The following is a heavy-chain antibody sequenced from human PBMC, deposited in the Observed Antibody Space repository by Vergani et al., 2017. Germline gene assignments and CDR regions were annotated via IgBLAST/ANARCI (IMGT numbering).Heavy chain of an antibody. D-gene: IGHD6-19*01. CDR1: GFTFDDYT. V-gene: IGHV3-43*01. CDR3: AKDISGWREYYYYYYGMDV. J-gene: IGHJ6*02. CDR2: ISWDGGST. Sequence: EVQLVESGGVVVQPGGSLRLSCAASGFTFDDYTMHWVRQAPGKGLEWVSLISWDGGSTYYADSVKGRFTISRDNSKNSLYLQMNSLRTEDTDLYYCAKDISGWREYYYYYYGMDVWGQGTTVTVSS.